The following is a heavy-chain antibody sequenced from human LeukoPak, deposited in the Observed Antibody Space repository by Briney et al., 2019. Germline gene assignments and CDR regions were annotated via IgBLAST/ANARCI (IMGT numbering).Heavy chain of an antibody. J-gene: IGHJ4*02. CDR3: AKDRVPDSGYDIDY. D-gene: IGHD5-12*01. V-gene: IGHV3-23*03. Sequence: GGSLRLSCAASGFTFSGYGMYWVRQAPRKGLEWVAGIYGGGGVRKFADSVKGRFTISRDNSENILYLQMDSLRVEDTAMYYCAKDRVPDSGYDIDYWGQGTLVTVSS. CDR2: IYGGGGVR. CDR1: GFTFSGYG.